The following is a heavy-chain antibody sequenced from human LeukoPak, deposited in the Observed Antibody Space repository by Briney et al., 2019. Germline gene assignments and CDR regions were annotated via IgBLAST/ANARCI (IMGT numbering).Heavy chain of an antibody. J-gene: IGHJ4*02. V-gene: IGHV4-59*08. CDR1: GASIDSYY. D-gene: IGHD3-22*01. CDR2: IYYSGTT. Sequence: SETLSLTCTISGASIDSYYWSWIRQPPGKGLEWIGYIYYSGTTNYNPSLKRRVTISVDTSKNQFSLKLSSVTAADTAVYYCARGILGRITMIVAYLDYWGQGILVTVSS. CDR3: ARGILGRITMIVAYLDY.